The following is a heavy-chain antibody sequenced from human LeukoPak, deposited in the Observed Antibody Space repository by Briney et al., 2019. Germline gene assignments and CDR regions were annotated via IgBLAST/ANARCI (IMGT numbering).Heavy chain of an antibody. J-gene: IGHJ6*03. D-gene: IGHD4-17*01. Sequence: GGSLRLSCTASGFAFRSHAMHWVRQAPGKGLEWVAFIRYDGSKKFYADSVKGRFTISRDNSKNTLYLQMNSLRTEDTAVYYCAKIPYGDYVLDYYYYMDVWGKGTTVTISS. CDR1: GFAFRSHA. V-gene: IGHV3-30*02. CDR3: AKIPYGDYVLDYYYYMDV. CDR2: IRYDGSKK.